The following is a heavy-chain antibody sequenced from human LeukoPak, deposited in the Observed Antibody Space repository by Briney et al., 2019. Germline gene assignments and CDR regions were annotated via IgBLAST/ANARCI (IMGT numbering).Heavy chain of an antibody. CDR1: GFSFGTYG. J-gene: IGHJ4*02. D-gene: IGHD5-12*01. Sequence: GGSLRLSCSTSGFSFGTYGMHWVRQTPGKGLEWVSYISSSSSTIYYADSVKGRFTISRDNAKNSLYLHMSSLRAEDTAVYYCAKDFDIVATVPIDYWGQGTLVTVSS. CDR2: ISSSSSTI. V-gene: IGHV3-48*01. CDR3: AKDFDIVATVPIDY.